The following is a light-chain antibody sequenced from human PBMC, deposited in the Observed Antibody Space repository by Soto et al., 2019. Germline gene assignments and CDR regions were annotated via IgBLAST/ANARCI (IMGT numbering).Light chain of an antibody. J-gene: IGKJ5*01. CDR1: QTVRNF. Sequence: EIVMTQSPATLSVSPGERATLSCRASQTVRNFLGWYQQKPGQAPRLIIDNVSTTATGIPDRISGRGSGTECTLTISSLQSEDLAVYYCQQYNNWPPTFGRGTRLEIK. V-gene: IGKV3-15*01. CDR3: QQYNNWPPT. CDR2: NVS.